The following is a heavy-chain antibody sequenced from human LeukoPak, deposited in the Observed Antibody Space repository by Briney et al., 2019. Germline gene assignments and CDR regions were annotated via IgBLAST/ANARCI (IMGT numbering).Heavy chain of an antibody. Sequence: GGSLRLSCAASGFTFSSYSMNWVRQAPGKGLEWVSSISSSSSYIYYADSVKGRFTISRDNAKNSLYLQMNSLRAEDTAVYYCAGGYYDFWSGYYYYFDYWGQGTLVTVSS. CDR2: ISSSSSYI. CDR3: AGGYYDFWSGYYYYFDY. D-gene: IGHD3-3*01. J-gene: IGHJ4*02. CDR1: GFTFSSYS. V-gene: IGHV3-21*01.